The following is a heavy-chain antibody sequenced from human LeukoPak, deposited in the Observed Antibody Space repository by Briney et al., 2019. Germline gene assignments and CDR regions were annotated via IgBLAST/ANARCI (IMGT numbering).Heavy chain of an antibody. V-gene: IGHV1-8*01. CDR2: MNSKSGNT. CDR3: ARGPPPYCSGDRCSSFLYFHH. Sequence: ASVKVSCKASGYTFTSYDINWVRQATGQGLEWMGWMNSKSGNTGYAQKFQGRVTMTRDTSISTAYLELTTLRSDDTAVYYCARGPPPYCSGDRCSSFLYFHHWGQGTLVTVSS. J-gene: IGHJ1*01. D-gene: IGHD2-15*01. CDR1: GYTFTSYD.